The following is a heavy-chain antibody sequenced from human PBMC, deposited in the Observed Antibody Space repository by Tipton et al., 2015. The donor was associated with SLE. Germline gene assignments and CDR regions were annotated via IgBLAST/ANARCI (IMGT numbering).Heavy chain of an antibody. Sequence: SLRLSCAGSGFTFSSYGIYWVRQAPGKGLEWVAVISYDGSNKYYADSVKGRFTISRDNSKNTLYLQVNSLRAEDTAVYYCARGHYYYGSGSYLNWFDPWGQGTLVTVSS. J-gene: IGHJ5*02. D-gene: IGHD3-10*01. CDR3: ARGHYYYGSGSYLNWFDP. CDR2: ISYDGSNK. CDR1: GFTFSSYG. V-gene: IGHV3-30*03.